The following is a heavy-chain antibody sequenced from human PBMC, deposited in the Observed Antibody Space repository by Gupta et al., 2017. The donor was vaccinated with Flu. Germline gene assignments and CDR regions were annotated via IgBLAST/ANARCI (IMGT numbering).Heavy chain of an antibody. CDR2: ISGIGGST. D-gene: IGHD3-3*01. J-gene: IGHJ4*02. V-gene: IGHV3-23*01. Sequence: FSSYAMSWVRQAPGKGLEWVSAISGIGGSTYYADSVKGRFTSSRDNSKNTLYMQMNSLRAEDTAVYYCEKDHDFWSGYPDYWGQGTLVTVSS. CDR3: EKDHDFWSGYPDY. CDR1: FSSYA.